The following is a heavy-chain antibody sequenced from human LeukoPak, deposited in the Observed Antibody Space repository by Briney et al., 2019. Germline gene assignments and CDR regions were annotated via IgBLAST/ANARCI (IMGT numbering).Heavy chain of an antibody. Sequence: SETLSLTCTVSGGSISSYYWSWIRQPPGKGLEWIGYIYYSGSTNYNPSLKSRVTISVDTSKNQFSLKLSSVTAADTAVYYCARAHIVVVTAMEGFDYWGQGTLVTVSS. CDR1: GGSISSYY. CDR3: ARAHIVVVTAMEGFDY. D-gene: IGHD2-21*02. J-gene: IGHJ4*02. V-gene: IGHV4-59*12. CDR2: IYYSGST.